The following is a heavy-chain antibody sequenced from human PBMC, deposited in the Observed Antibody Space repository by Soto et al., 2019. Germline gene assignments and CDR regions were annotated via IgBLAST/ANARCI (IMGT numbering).Heavy chain of an antibody. V-gene: IGHV3-23*01. CDR1: GFTFSSYA. J-gene: IGHJ4*02. Sequence: GGSLRLSCAASGFTFSSYAMSWVRQAPGKGLEWVSAISGSGGSTYYADSVKGRFTISRDNSKNTLYLQMNSLRAEGTAVYYCAKGLMVRGVIYYWGQGTLVTVSS. CDR3: AKGLMVRGVIYY. D-gene: IGHD3-10*01. CDR2: ISGSGGST.